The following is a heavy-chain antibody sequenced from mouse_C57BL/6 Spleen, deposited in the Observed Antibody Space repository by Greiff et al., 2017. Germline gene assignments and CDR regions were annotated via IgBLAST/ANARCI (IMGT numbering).Heavy chain of an antibody. CDR1: GFSLSTFGMG. CDR2: IWWDDDK. CDR3: ARVRPYYDGSSPLYAMDY. J-gene: IGHJ4*01. V-gene: IGHV8-8*01. D-gene: IGHD1-1*01. Sequence: QVTLKVSGPGILQPSQTLSLTCSFSGFSLSTFGMGVGWIRQPSGKGLEWLAHIWWDDDKYYNPALKSRHTISKDTSKNQVFLKIANVDTADTATDYCARVRPYYDGSSPLYAMDYWGQGTSVTVSA.